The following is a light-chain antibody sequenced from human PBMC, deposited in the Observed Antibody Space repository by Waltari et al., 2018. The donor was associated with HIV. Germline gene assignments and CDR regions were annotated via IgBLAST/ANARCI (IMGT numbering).Light chain of an antibody. Sequence: SYELTQPRPVSVSPGQTARITCSGDASPKKYAYWYPQKTGRAPVLVIYEGTKRAPRAPDRFTGSSSGTTATLTVGGVQVEDEADYHCYSTDNSGFPVFGGGTKLTVL. V-gene: IGLV3-10*01. CDR3: YSTDNSGFPV. J-gene: IGLJ3*02. CDR1: ASPKKY. CDR2: EGT.